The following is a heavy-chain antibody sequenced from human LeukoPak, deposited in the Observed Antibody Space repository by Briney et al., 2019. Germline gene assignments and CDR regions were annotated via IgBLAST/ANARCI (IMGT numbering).Heavy chain of an antibody. Sequence: PGGSLRLSCAASGFTFSSYGMHWVRQAPGKGLEWVAVISYDGSNKYYADSVKGRFTISRDNSKNTLYLQMNSLRAEDTAVYYCARGAMPDYWGQGTLVTVSS. CDR3: ARGAMPDY. CDR1: GFTFSSYG. V-gene: IGHV3-30*03. J-gene: IGHJ4*02. CDR2: ISYDGSNK. D-gene: IGHD2-2*01.